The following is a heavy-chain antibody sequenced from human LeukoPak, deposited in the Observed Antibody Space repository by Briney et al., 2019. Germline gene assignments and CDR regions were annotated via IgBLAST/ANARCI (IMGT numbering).Heavy chain of an antibody. Sequence: ASVKVSCKASGYTFTSYDINWVRQATGQGLEWMGWMNPNSGNTGYAQKFQGRVTMTRNTSISTAYMELSSLRSEDTAVYYCARGFYSSGGFDLWGQGTLVTVSS. CDR2: MNPNSGNT. CDR3: ARGFYSSGGFDL. D-gene: IGHD3-22*01. CDR1: GYTFTSYD. J-gene: IGHJ5*02. V-gene: IGHV1-8*01.